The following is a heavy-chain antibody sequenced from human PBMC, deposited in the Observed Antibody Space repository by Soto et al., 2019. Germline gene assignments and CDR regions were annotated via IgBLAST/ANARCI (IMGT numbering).Heavy chain of an antibody. CDR3: ARGSDCGDYVWKAFDI. CDR1: GFTVSSNY. J-gene: IGHJ3*02. CDR2: IYSGGST. Sequence: PGGSLRLSCAASGFTVSSNYMSWVRQAPGKGLEWVSVIYSGGSTYYADSVKGRFTISRDNSKNTLYLQMNSLRAEDTAVYYCARGSDCGDYVWKAFDIWGQGTMVTVSS. V-gene: IGHV3-66*01. D-gene: IGHD4-17*01.